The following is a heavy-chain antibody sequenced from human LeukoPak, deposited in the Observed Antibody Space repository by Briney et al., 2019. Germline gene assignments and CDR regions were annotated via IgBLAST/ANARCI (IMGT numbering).Heavy chain of an antibody. V-gene: IGHV3-30*03. Sequence: GGSLRLSCAASGFPFHDHDMYWVRQTPGKGLEWVALISHGGGKEHYAESVKGRFTISRDNAKNSLYLQMNSLRAEDTAVYYCARSGSGSYSYYFDYWGQGTLVTVSS. CDR1: GFPFHDHD. CDR3: ARSGSGSYSYYFDY. D-gene: IGHD3-10*01. J-gene: IGHJ4*02. CDR2: ISHGGGKE.